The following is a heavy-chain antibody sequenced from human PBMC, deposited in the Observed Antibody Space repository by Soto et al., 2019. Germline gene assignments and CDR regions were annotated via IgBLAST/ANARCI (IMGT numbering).Heavy chain of an antibody. CDR2: IDPSDFYT. CDR1: GYDFSTYW. V-gene: IGHV5-10-1*01. CDR3: ASHGAVGIHYKHGMDV. J-gene: IGHJ6*02. Sequence: GESLKISCQASGYDFSTYWISWVRQMPGKGLEWMGRIDPSDFYTTYRPSFQGHVTISVDKSINTFSLQWRRLKASDTAMYYCASHGAVGIHYKHGMDVWGQGTAVTVSS. D-gene: IGHD2-21*01.